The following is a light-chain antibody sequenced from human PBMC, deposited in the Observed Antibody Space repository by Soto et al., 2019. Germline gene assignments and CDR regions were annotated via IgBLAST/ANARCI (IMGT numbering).Light chain of an antibody. CDR3: QQYNNGRS. CDR2: DAS. V-gene: IGKV3D-15*01. Sequence: EIVMTQSPATLSVSPGERATLSCRASQSIRTNLAWYQQKPGQAPRLLIYDASTRATGIPDRFSGSGSGTEFTLTISSLQSEVFAVYYCQQYNNGRSFGRGTKVHVK. CDR1: QSIRTN. J-gene: IGKJ1*01.